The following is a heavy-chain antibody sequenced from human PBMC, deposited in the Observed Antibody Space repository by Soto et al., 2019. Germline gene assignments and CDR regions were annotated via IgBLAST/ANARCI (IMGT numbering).Heavy chain of an antibody. CDR3: ARAPIAAAGERALDY. Sequence: QVQLQQWGAGLLKPSETLSLTCAVYGGSFSGYYWSWIRQPPGKGLEWIGEINHSGSTNYNPSLKSRVTIAVDTSKNQFSLKLSSVTAADTAVYYCARAPIAAAGERALDYWGQGTLVTVSS. V-gene: IGHV4-34*01. CDR1: GGSFSGYY. CDR2: INHSGST. D-gene: IGHD6-13*01. J-gene: IGHJ4*02.